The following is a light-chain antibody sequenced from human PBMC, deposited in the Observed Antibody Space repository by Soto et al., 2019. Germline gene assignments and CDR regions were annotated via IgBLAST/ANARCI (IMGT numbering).Light chain of an antibody. CDR1: QSVSSNY. J-gene: IGKJ1*01. Sequence: EIVLTQSPGTLSLSPGERATLSCRASQSVSSNYLAWYQQKPGQAPRLLIYGVSSMATGIPDRFSGSGSGTGFTLTSSRLEPDDWAVYYCQHYGRSRWTFGQGTKVEIK. V-gene: IGKV3-20*01. CDR3: QHYGRSRWT. CDR2: GVS.